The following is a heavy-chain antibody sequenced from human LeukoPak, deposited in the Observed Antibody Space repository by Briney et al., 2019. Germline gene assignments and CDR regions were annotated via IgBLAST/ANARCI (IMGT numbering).Heavy chain of an antibody. CDR1: GFTFSSYS. CDR2: ISSSSSYI. J-gene: IGHJ4*02. V-gene: IGHV3-21*01. CDR3: ARAGSTWIQLWSSDGYFDY. Sequence: PGGSLRLPCAASGFTFSSYSMNWVCQAPGKGLEWVSSISSSSSYIYYADSVKGRFTISRDNAKNSLYLQMNSLRAEDTAVYYCARAGSTWIQLWSSDGYFDYWGQGTLVTVSS. D-gene: IGHD5-18*01.